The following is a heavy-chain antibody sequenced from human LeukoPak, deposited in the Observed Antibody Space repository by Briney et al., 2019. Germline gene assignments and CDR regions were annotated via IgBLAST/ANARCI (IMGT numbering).Heavy chain of an antibody. Sequence: GASVKVSCKASGFTFTGHYMHWVRQAPGQGLEWMGWIHAGRGDTNYAQKLQGRFTMTRDTSINTLFMELSSLRSDDTAVYYCARDENWGPDYWGQGTLVTVSS. CDR3: ARDENWGPDY. J-gene: IGHJ4*02. D-gene: IGHD7-27*01. CDR1: GFTFTGHY. V-gene: IGHV1-2*02. CDR2: IHAGRGDT.